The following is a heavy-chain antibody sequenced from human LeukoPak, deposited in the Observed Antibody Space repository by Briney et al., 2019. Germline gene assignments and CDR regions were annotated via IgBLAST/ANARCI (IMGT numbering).Heavy chain of an antibody. CDR1: GYTFTGYY. CDR3: ARDPPIGGADVFDI. CDR2: INPNSGGT. V-gene: IGHV1-2*02. J-gene: IGHJ3*02. D-gene: IGHD3-10*01. Sequence: ASVKDSCKAAGYTFTGYYMHWVRQAPGQGLEWMGWINPNSGGTNYAQKFQGRVTMTRDTSISTAYMELSRLTSDDTAVYYCARDPPIGGADVFDIWGQGTMVTVSS.